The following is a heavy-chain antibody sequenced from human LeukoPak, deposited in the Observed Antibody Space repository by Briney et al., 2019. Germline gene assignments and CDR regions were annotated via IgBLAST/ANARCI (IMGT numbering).Heavy chain of an antibody. J-gene: IGHJ3*02. D-gene: IGHD1-26*01. V-gene: IGHV1-69*05. CDR3: ARGSGSYWGLRAFDI. Sequence: ASVKVSCKPSRGTFSSYAISWVRQAPGQGLEWMGGIIPIFGTANYAQKFQGRVTITTDESTSTAYMELSSLRSEDTAVYYCARGSGSYWGLRAFDIWGQGTMVTVSS. CDR1: RGTFSSYA. CDR2: IIPIFGTA.